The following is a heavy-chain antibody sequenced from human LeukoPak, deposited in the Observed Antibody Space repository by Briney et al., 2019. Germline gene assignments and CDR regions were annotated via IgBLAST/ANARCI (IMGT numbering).Heavy chain of an antibody. CDR3: ARGREQQLVPPTRRMFDP. V-gene: IGHV4-34*01. CDR1: GGSFSGYY. Sequence: SETLSLTCAVYGGSFSGYYWSWIRQPPGKGLGWIGEINHSGSTNYNPSLKSRVTISVDTSKNQFSLKLSSVTAADTAVYYCARGREQQLVPPTRRMFDPWGQGTLVIVSS. D-gene: IGHD6-13*01. J-gene: IGHJ5*02. CDR2: INHSGST.